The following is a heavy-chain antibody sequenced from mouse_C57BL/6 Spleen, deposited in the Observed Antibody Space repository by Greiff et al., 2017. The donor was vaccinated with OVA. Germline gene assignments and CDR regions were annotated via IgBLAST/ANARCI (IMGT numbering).Heavy chain of an antibody. D-gene: IGHD1-1*01. CDR3: ARRNYYGSSPYWYFDV. Sequence: EVMLVESGGGLVQPGGSLKLSCAASGFTFSDYYMYWVRQTPEKRLEWVAYISNGGGSTYYPDTVKGRFTISRDNAKNTLYLQMSRLKSEDTAMYYCARRNYYGSSPYWYFDVWGTGTTVTVSS. V-gene: IGHV5-12*01. CDR2: ISNGGGST. J-gene: IGHJ1*03. CDR1: GFTFSDYY.